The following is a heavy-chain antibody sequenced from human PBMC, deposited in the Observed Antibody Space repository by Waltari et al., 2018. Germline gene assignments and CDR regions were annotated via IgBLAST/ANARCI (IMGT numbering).Heavy chain of an antibody. CDR2: IYYSGST. V-gene: IGHV4-59*01. CDR1: GGSISSYY. Sequence: QVQLQESGPGLVKPSETLSLTCTVSGGSISSYYWSWIRQPPGKGLEWIGYIYYSGSTNYNPSLKSRVTISVDTSKNQFSLKLSSVTAADTALYYCAKDDPAVWGQGTLVTVSS. CDR3: AKDDPAV. J-gene: IGHJ4*02.